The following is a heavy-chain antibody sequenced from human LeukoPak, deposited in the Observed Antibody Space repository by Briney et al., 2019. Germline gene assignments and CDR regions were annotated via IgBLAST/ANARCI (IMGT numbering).Heavy chain of an antibody. CDR1: GGTFSSYA. CDR2: IIPIFGTA. V-gene: IGHV1-69*13. J-gene: IGHJ4*02. D-gene: IGHD6-19*01. CDR3: ARDLWVSEYSSGWTGRGYFDY. Sequence: ASVKVSCKASGGTFSSYAISWVRQAPGQGLEWMGGIIPIFGTANYAQKFQGRVTITADESTSAAYMELSSLRSEDTAVYYCARDLWVSEYSSGWTGRGYFDYWGQGTLVTVSS.